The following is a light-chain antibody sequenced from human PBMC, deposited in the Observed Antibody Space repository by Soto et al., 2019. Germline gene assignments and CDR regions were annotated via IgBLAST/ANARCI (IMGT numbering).Light chain of an antibody. CDR3: HQRSNWRTEVT. J-gene: IGKJ3*01. Sequence: EIVLTQSPDTLSLSPGERATLSCRASQSVRSSLAWYQLKPGQAPRLLIYDASNRATGIPARFSGSGSGTVFTLTISGIEPEDFAVYYCHQRSNWRTEVTVGPGTKVDIK. CDR1: QSVRSS. CDR2: DAS. V-gene: IGKV3-11*01.